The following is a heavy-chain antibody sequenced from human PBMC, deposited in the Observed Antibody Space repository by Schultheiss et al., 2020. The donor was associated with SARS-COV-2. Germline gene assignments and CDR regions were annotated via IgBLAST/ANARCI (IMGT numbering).Heavy chain of an antibody. D-gene: IGHD1-1*01. J-gene: IGHJ4*02. CDR2: IWYDGSNK. V-gene: IGHV3-33*01. CDR1: GFTFSSYG. Sequence: GGSLRLSCAASGFTFSSYGMHWVRQAPGKGLEWVAVIWYDGSNKYYADSVKGRFTISRDNSKNTLYLQMNSLRAEDKAVYYCARDHTGTTQFDYWGQGTLVTVSS. CDR3: ARDHTGTTQFDY.